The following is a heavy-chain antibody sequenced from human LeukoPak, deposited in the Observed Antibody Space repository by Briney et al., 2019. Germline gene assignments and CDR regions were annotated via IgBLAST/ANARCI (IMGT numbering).Heavy chain of an antibody. CDR3: ARAVRYSSSSWGHFDY. J-gene: IGHJ4*02. CDR2: IYYSGST. D-gene: IGHD6-6*01. Sequence: PSETLSLTCTVSGGSISSGGYYWSWIRQHPGKGLEWIGYIYYSGSTYYNPSLKSRVAISVDTSKNQFSLKLSSVTAADTAVYYCARAVRYSSSSWGHFDYWGQGTLVTVSS. CDR1: GGSISSGGYY. V-gene: IGHV4-31*03.